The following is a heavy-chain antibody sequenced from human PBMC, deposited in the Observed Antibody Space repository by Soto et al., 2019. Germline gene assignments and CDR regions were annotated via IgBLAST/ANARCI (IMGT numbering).Heavy chain of an antibody. CDR2: ITSTGGDT. CDR1: GFTFSNFV. CDR3: TKASSDRHHMDV. Sequence: PGGSLRLSCANSGFTFSNFVMRWVRQTPGKGLEWVSTITSTGGDTYYTDSVKGRFTISRDNSKNTLYLQMSSLRAEDTALYYCTKASSDRHHMDVWGQGTTVTVSS. J-gene: IGHJ6*02. V-gene: IGHV3-23*01.